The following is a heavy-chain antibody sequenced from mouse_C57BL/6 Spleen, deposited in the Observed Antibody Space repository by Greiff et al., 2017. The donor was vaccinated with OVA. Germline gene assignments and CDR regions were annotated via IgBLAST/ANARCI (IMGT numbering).Heavy chain of an antibody. CDR3: ARGGGSYWYFDV. V-gene: IGHV5-16*01. J-gene: IGHJ1*03. Sequence: EVMLVESEGGLVQPGSSMKLSCTASGFTFSDYYMAWVRQVPEKGLEWVANINYDGSSTYYLDSLKSRFIISRDNAKNILYLQMSSLKSEDTATYYCARGGGSYWYFDVWGTGTTVTVSS. CDR2: INYDGSST. CDR1: GFTFSDYY.